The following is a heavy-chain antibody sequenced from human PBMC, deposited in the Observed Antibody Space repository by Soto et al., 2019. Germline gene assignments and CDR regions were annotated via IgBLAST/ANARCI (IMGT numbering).Heavy chain of an antibody. Sequence: GGSLRLSCAASRITFSNYGMSWVRQAPGKGLEWVSAISGSGTSTYYADSVKGRFTISRDNSKNTLYLQMNNLRAEDTALYYCWTFLCAGLYFVWSQRTLDTGSS. V-gene: IGHV3-23*01. J-gene: IGHJ1*01. CDR2: ISGSGTST. D-gene: IGHD3-16*01. CDR1: RITFSNYG. CDR3: WTFLCAGLYFV.